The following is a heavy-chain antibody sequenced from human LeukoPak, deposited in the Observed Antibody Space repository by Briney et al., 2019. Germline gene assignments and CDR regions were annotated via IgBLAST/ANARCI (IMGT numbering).Heavy chain of an antibody. D-gene: IGHD4-23*01. Sequence: GESLKISCKGSGYSFTNYWIGWVRQMPGKGLEWMGIIYPGDSDTRYSPSFQGQVTFSGDKSISTAYLQWSSLKASDTAMYYCARLSRDYGGNGAGAFGIWGQGTMVTVSS. CDR2: IYPGDSDT. J-gene: IGHJ3*02. CDR3: ARLSRDYGGNGAGAFGI. CDR1: GYSFTNYW. V-gene: IGHV5-51*01.